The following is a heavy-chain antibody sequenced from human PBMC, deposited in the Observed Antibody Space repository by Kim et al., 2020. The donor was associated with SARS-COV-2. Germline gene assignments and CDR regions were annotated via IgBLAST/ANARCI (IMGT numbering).Heavy chain of an antibody. V-gene: IGHV3-73*01. CDR2: IRSKANTYAT. CDR3: ARGHPNSDSYWDALDV. D-gene: IGHD1-26*01. CDR1: GLRFSDSA. J-gene: IGHJ3*01. Sequence: GGSLRLSCAASGLRFSDSAMHWVRQASGKGLEWVGRIRSKANTYATAYGVSVTGRFSISRDDAKNTAYLQINSLKTEDTAVYYCARGHPNSDSYWDALDVWGQGTRVTVSS.